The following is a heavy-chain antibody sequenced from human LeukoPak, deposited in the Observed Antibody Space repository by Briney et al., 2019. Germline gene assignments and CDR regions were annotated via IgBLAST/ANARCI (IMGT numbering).Heavy chain of an antibody. CDR1: GGSISSSSYY. CDR2: IYYSGGT. J-gene: IGHJ4*02. V-gene: IGHV4-39*01. CDR3: ARQLSTYSSSPYFDY. D-gene: IGHD6-6*01. Sequence: SETLSLTCTVSGGSISSSSYYWGWIRQPPGKGLEWIGSIYYSGGTYYNPSLKSRVTISVDTSKNQFSLKLSSVTAADTAVYYCARQLSTYSSSPYFDYWGQGTLVTVSS.